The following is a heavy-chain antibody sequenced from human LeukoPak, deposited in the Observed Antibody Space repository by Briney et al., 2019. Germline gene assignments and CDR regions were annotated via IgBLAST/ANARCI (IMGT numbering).Heavy chain of an antibody. CDR3: ARELIGPDYDFWSGYLGY. V-gene: IGHV3-30-3*01. Sequence: GGSLRLSCAASGFPFSSYAMHWVRQAPGKGLEWVAVISYDGSNKYYADSVKGRFTISRDNSKNTLYLQMNSLRAEDTAVYYCARELIGPDYDFWSGYLGYWGQGTLVTVSS. D-gene: IGHD3-3*01. CDR2: ISYDGSNK. CDR1: GFPFSSYA. J-gene: IGHJ4*02.